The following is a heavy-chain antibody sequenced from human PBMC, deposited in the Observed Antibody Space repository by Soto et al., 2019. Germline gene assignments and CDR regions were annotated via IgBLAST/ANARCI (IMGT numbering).Heavy chain of an antibody. CDR3: ARDDGDFWSGYYPAPFEY. D-gene: IGHD3-3*01. Sequence: GGSLRLSCAASGFPVSSYALNWVRQAPGKGLEWVSGISASTYYADSVKGRFTISRDTSKNTLYLQMNSLRAEDTAVYYCARDDGDFWSGYYPAPFEYWGQGTLVTVSS. V-gene: IGHV3-23*01. J-gene: IGHJ4*02. CDR2: ISAST. CDR1: GFPVSSYA.